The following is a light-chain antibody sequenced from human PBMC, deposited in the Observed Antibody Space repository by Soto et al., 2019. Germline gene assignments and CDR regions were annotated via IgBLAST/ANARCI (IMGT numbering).Light chain of an antibody. CDR3: QQYISSSPGT. Sequence: DIQMTQSPSTLSASVGDRVTITCRASQSINRWVAWNQQRPGKAPNLLIYEAATLHSGVPSKFSGSGSGTEFTLTISSLQPDDFATYYCQQYISSSPGTFGGGTEVEIK. J-gene: IGKJ4*01. V-gene: IGKV1-5*03. CDR2: EAA. CDR1: QSINRW.